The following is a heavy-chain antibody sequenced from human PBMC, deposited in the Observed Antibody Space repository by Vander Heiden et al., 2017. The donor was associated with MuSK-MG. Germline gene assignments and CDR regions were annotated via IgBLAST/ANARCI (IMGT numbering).Heavy chain of an antibody. J-gene: IGHJ4*02. V-gene: IGHV4-38-2*02. CDR1: GFSISSGSY. D-gene: IGHD2-21*01. Sequence: QVQLQQSGPGLVKPSETLSLTCTVAGFSISSGSYWGWIRQPPVKGLEWVGIIYHRGSTYSDPSLKSRVTISVDTSKNQFSLKLSSVTAADTAVYYCARVVGRFLDYWGQGTLGTVSS. CDR2: IYHRGST. CDR3: ARVVGRFLDY.